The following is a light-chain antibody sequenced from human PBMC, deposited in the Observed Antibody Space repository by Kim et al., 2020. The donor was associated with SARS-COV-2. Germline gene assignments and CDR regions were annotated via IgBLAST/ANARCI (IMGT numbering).Light chain of an antibody. CDR1: SSDVGDYKY. CDR3: CTYADSHTCWV. V-gene: IGLV2-11*01. J-gene: IGLJ3*02. CDR2: NVD. Sequence: QSALTQPRSVSGSPGQSVTISCTGTSSDVGDYKYVSWYQQYPGNAPKLIIYNVDKRPSGVPDRFSGSKSGNTAPLTISGLQAEDEADYCCCTYADSHTCWVFGEGTQLTVL.